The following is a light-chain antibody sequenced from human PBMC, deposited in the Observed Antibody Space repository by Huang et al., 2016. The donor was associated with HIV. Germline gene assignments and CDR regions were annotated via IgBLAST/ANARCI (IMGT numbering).Light chain of an antibody. Sequence: EIVLTQSPAIVSLSPGERATLSCRASQSVGDYLAWYQQKPGQTPRLLSYDASNRATGVPARFSGSGSGTDFTLTISSLEPDDFAAYFCQQRYNWITFGQGSRLEI. CDR2: DAS. J-gene: IGKJ5*01. CDR3: QQRYNWIT. CDR1: QSVGDY. V-gene: IGKV3-11*01.